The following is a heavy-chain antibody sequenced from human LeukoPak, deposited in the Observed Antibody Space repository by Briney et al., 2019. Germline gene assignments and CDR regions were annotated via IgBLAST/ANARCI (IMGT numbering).Heavy chain of an antibody. CDR2: VSAYNGNA. V-gene: IGHV1-18*01. Sequence: ASVKVSCKASGYTFTSYGITWVRQAPGQGLEWMGCVSAYNGNANYAQKLQGRVTMTTDRSTSTAYMELRSLRSDDTAVYYCARGPIIDIAIVPAADEYYYMDVWGKGTTVTVSS. CDR3: ARGPIIDIAIVPAADEYYYMDV. D-gene: IGHD2-2*01. CDR1: GYTFTSYG. J-gene: IGHJ6*03.